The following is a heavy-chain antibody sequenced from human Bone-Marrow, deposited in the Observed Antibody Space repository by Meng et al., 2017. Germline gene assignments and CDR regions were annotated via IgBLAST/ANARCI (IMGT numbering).Heavy chain of an antibody. CDR3: AVPVGATTLDFDY. CDR1: GGTFSSYA. Sequence: SVKVSCKASGGTFSSYAISWVRQAPGQGLEWMGGIIPIFGTANYAQKFQGRVTITADKSTSTAYMELSSLRSEDTAVYYCAVPVGATTLDFDYWGQGTLVTVSS. CDR2: IIPIFGTA. J-gene: IGHJ4*02. V-gene: IGHV1-69*06. D-gene: IGHD1-26*01.